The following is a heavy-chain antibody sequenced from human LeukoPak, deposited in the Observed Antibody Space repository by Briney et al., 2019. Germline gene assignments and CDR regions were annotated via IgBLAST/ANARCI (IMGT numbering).Heavy chain of an antibody. CDR1: GFTFDDYA. CDR3: AKAIGDYGGNLMDAFDI. Sequence: GGSLRLSCAASGFTFDDYAMHWVRQAPGKGLEWVSGISWNSGSIGYADSVKGRFTISRDNAKNSLYLQMNSQRAEDTALYYCAKAIGDYGGNLMDAFDIWGQGTMVTVSS. D-gene: IGHD4-23*01. CDR2: ISWNSGSI. J-gene: IGHJ3*02. V-gene: IGHV3-9*01.